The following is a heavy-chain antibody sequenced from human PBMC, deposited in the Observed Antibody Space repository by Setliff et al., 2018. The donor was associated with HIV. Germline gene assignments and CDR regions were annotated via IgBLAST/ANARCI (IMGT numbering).Heavy chain of an antibody. Sequence: SETLSLTCDVSGDSVTSKSYSWTWIRQPPGKGLEWMGYIIPSGTTYYSPSLKSRLTISIDKSMNHFSLTLSSVTVADTAVYYCATVPPSGTYLDYWGPGMLVTVSA. V-gene: IGHV4-30-2*01. D-gene: IGHD3-10*01. J-gene: IGHJ4*02. CDR1: GDSVTSKSYS. CDR3: ATVPPSGTYLDY. CDR2: IIPSGTT.